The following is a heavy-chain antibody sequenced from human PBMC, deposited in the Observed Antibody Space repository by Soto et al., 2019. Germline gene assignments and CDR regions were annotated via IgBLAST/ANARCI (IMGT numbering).Heavy chain of an antibody. Sequence: GGSLRLSCAASGFTFSSYSMSWVRQAPGKGLEWVSSISSSSSYIYYADSVKGRFTISRDNAKNSLYLQMNSLRAEDTAVYYCARCCSGGSRDYWGQGTLVTVSS. CDR2: ISSSSSYI. CDR3: ARCCSGGSRDY. D-gene: IGHD2-15*01. CDR1: GFTFSSYS. J-gene: IGHJ4*02. V-gene: IGHV3-21*01.